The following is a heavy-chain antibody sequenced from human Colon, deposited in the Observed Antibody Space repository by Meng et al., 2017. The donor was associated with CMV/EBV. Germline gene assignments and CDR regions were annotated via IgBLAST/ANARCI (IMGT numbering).Heavy chain of an antibody. CDR3: VKEGSSGHTFEY. D-gene: IGHD6-19*01. Sequence: QGRRAGGGGGVVRSGGSLRLSGVASGFTFRSDGMHWVRQAPGKGLEWVAFIQYDGSNKYYADSVKGRFTISRDNSKNTLSLEMNSLRPEDTAVYYCVKEGSSGHTFEYWGQGTLVTVSS. CDR2: IQYDGSNK. CDR1: GFTFRSDG. J-gene: IGHJ4*02. V-gene: IGHV3-30*02.